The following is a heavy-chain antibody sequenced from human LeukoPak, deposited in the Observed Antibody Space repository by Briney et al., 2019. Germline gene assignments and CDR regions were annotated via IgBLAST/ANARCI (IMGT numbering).Heavy chain of an antibody. CDR2: IYYSGST. CDR1: GFTLSTSS. V-gene: IGHV4-59*08. J-gene: IGHJ5*02. Sequence: TGGSLRLSCAASGFTLSTSSMNWVRQAPGKGLEWIGYIYYSGSTNYNPSLKSRVTISVDTSKNQFSLKLSSVTAADTAVYYCARHAAAGPNWFDPWGQGTLVTVSS. D-gene: IGHD6-13*01. CDR3: ARHAAAGPNWFDP.